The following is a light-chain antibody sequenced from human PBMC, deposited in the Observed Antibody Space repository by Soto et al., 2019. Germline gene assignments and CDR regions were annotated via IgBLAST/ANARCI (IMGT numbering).Light chain of an antibody. CDR1: SSNIGAPYD. J-gene: IGLJ2*01. CDR3: QSYDTSLSVV. Sequence: QSVLTQPPSVSGAPGQRVTISCTGSSSNIGAPYDVHWYQQVPGAAPRLLIYNNINRPSGVPDRFSGSKSGTSASLAITGLQAEDDADYYCQSYDTSLSVVFGGGTKVTVL. CDR2: NNI. V-gene: IGLV1-40*01.